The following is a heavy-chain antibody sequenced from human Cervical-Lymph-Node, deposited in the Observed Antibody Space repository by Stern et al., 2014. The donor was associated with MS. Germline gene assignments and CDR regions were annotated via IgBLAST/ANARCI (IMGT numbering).Heavy chain of an antibody. V-gene: IGHV1-46*01. CDR1: GYTFINDY. CDR3: AREVAGHRLGMMDV. Sequence: QVQLMQSGAEVKKPGASVKVSCKASGYTFINDYMHWVRQAPGQGLEWMGIINPSGGSTSYAQKFQGRVTMTRDTSTSTVYMELSSLRSEDTAVYYCAREVAGHRLGMMDVWGQGTTVTVSS. D-gene: IGHD6-19*01. J-gene: IGHJ6*02. CDR2: INPSGGST.